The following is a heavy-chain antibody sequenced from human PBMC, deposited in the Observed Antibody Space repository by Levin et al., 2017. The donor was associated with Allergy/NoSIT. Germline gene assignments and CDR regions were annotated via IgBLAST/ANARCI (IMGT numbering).Heavy chain of an antibody. D-gene: IGHD4-11*01. V-gene: IGHV3-69-1*02. J-gene: IGHJ4*02. CDR2: ISYTGII. CDR1: GVTFSSSH. CDR3: ARRGDSNGAFEY. Sequence: SCAVSGVTFSSSHMNWIRQAPGKGLEWVSYISYTGIINYAGSVKGRFTTSRDNAKNSVILQMNSLRDEDTAVYYCARRGDSNGAFEYWGRGTLVTVSS.